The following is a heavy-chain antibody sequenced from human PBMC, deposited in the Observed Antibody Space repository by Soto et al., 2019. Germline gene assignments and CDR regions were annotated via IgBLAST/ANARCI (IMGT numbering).Heavy chain of an antibody. Sequence: QVQLQESGPGLVKPSQTLSLTCTVSVGSISSGGYYWSGIRQHPGKGLEWIGYIYYSGGNYYNPSLKSRVTIPVDTSKNQFSLKLSSVTAADTAVYYCATVDTAMVRYFDYWGQGTLVTVSS. CDR2: IYYSGGN. D-gene: IGHD5-18*01. J-gene: IGHJ4*02. V-gene: IGHV4-31*03. CDR1: VGSISSGGYY. CDR3: ATVDTAMVRYFDY.